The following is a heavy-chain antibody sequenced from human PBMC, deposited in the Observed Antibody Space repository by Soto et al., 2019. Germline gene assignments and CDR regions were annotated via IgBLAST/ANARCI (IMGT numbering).Heavy chain of an antibody. V-gene: IGHV1-2*02. CDR2: INPNSGGT. CDR1: GYTFTGYY. J-gene: IGHJ6*02. Sequence: ASVKVSCKASGYTFTGYYMHWVRQAPGQGLEWMGRINPNSGGTNYAQKFQGRVTMTRDTSISTAYMELCRLRSDDTAVYYCARAYYDTLMGYYYYGMDVWGQGTTVTVSS. CDR3: ARAYYDTLMGYYYYGMDV. D-gene: IGHD3-9*01.